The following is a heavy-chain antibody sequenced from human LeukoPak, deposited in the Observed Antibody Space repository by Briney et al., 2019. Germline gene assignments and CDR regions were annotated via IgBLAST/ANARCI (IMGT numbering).Heavy chain of an antibody. D-gene: IGHD3-22*01. CDR2: IIPIFGTA. V-gene: IGHV1-69*13. Sequence: SVKVSCKASGGTFSSYAISWVRQAPGQGLEWMGGIIPIFGTANYAQKFQGRVTITADESTSTAYMELSSLRSEDTAVYYCARCSLNYYDSSGNWFDPWGQGTLVTVSS. CDR1: GGTFSSYA. CDR3: ARCSLNYYDSSGNWFDP. J-gene: IGHJ5*02.